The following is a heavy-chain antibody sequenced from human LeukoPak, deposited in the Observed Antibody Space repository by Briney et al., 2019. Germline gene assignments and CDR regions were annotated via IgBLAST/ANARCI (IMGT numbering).Heavy chain of an antibody. CDR1: GFTFSSYN. V-gene: IGHV3-21*01. Sequence: GGSLRLSCAASGFTFSSYNMNWVRQAPGKGLEWVSCISSRSGDKYYADSVKGRFTISRDNAKNSLYLQMNSLRAEDTAVYYCARAPGWNYGSTGYSDYWGQGTLVTVSS. D-gene: IGHD3-22*01. J-gene: IGHJ4*02. CDR3: ARAPGWNYGSTGYSDY. CDR2: ISSRSGDK.